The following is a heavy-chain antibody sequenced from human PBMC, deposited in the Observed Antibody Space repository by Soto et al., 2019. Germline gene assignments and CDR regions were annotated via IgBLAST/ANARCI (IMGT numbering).Heavy chain of an antibody. D-gene: IGHD7-27*01. J-gene: IGHJ4*02. V-gene: IGHV4-30-4*01. CDR3: ARDSRKNWDHYYFDY. CDR2: IYYSGST. CDR1: GGSISSGDYY. Sequence: QVQLQESGPGLVKPSQTLSLTCTVSGGSISSGDYYWSWIRQPPGKGLEWIGYIYYSGSTYYNPSLKSRVTISVDTSKNQFSLKLSSVTAADTAVYYCARDSRKNWDHYYFDYWGQGTLVTVSS.